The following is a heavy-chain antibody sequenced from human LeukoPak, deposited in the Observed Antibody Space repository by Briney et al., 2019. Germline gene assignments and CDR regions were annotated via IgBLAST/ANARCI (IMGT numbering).Heavy chain of an antibody. D-gene: IGHD2-2*01. CDR1: GGSISSGGYY. V-gene: IGHV4-31*03. CDR3: ARGVIVVVPDQPRTKRDYMSIAAAGIWFDP. Sequence: SETLSLTCTVSGGSISSGGYYWSWIRQHPGKGLEWIGYIYYSGSTYYNPSLKSRVTISVDTSKNQFSLKLSSVTAADTAVYYRARGVIVVVPDQPRTKRDYMSIAAAGIWFDPWGQGTLVTVSS. J-gene: IGHJ5*02. CDR2: IYYSGST.